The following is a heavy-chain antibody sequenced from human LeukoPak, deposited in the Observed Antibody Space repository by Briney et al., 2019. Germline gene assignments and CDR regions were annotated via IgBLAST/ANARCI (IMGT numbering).Heavy chain of an antibody. CDR1: SGSISGYY. CDR2: IYNSGTT. Sequence: SETLSLTCTVSSGSISGYYWSWIRQPPGKGLEWIAYIYNSGTTKYNPYLKSRVTISMDTSRRKFSLRLSSVTAADTAVYYCARHILTAGSIEWGQGTLVTVSS. V-gene: IGHV4-59*08. D-gene: IGHD2-15*01. J-gene: IGHJ4*02. CDR3: ARHILTAGSIE.